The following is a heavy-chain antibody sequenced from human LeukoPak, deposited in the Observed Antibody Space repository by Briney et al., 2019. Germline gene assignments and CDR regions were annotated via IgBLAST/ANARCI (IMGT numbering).Heavy chain of an antibody. CDR3: TTATMVRGVIIGQDYYYYYMDV. J-gene: IGHJ6*03. CDR1: GFTFSSYS. V-gene: IGHV3-21*01. D-gene: IGHD3-10*01. CDR2: ISSSSFI. Sequence: GGSLRLSCAASGFTFSSYSMNWVRQAPGKGLEWVSYISSSSFIYYADSVKGRFTISRDNARNSLYLQMNSLRVEDTAVYYCTTATMVRGVIIGQDYYYYYMDVWGKGTTVTVSS.